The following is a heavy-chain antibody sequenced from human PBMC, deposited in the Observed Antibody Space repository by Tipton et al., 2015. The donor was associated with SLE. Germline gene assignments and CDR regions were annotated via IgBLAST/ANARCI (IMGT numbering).Heavy chain of an antibody. CDR2: INHSGST. CDR3: ARRIAYWGGDCYPTDAFDI. J-gene: IGHJ3*02. V-gene: IGHV4-34*01. CDR1: GGSFSGYY. Sequence: TLSLTCAVYGGSFSGYYWSWICQPPWKGLEWLGEINHSGSTDYNPSLKSRVTISVDTSKNQFSLKLSSVTAADTAVYYCARRIAYWGGDCYPTDAFDIWGQGTMVNGSS. D-gene: IGHD2-21*02.